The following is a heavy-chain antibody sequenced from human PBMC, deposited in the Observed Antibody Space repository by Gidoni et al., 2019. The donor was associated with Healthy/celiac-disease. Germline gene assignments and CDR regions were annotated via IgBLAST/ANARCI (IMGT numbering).Heavy chain of an antibody. CDR3: ARAARIMIVVVPRYYFDY. Sequence: QVQLQQWGAGLLKPSETLSLTCAVYVGSFSGSYCSWIRQPPGKGLEWIGEINHSGSTNYNQSLKSRVTISVDTSKNQFSLKLSSVTAADTAVYCCARAARIMIVVVPRYYFDYWGQGTLVTVSS. V-gene: IGHV4-34*01. J-gene: IGHJ4*02. D-gene: IGHD3-22*01. CDR1: VGSFSGSY. CDR2: INHSGST.